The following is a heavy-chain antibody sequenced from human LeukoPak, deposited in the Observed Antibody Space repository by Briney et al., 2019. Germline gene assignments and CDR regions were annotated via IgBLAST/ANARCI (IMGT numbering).Heavy chain of an antibody. CDR3: ATRYSSSWVYFDY. D-gene: IGHD6-13*01. CDR2: IYPGDSDT. V-gene: IGHV5-51*01. J-gene: IGHJ4*02. Sequence: PRESLKISCKGSGYSFTSYWIGWVRQMPGKGLEWMGIIYPGDSDTRYSPSFQGQVTISADKSISTAYLQWSSLKASDTAMYYCATRYSSSWVYFDYWGQGTLVTVSS. CDR1: GYSFTSYW.